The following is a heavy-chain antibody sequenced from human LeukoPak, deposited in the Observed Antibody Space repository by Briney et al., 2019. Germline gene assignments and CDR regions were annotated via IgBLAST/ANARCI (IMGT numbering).Heavy chain of an antibody. CDR3: ARTGDYDFWSDYHLYYYYYMDV. D-gene: IGHD3-3*01. Sequence: GGSLRLSCAASGFTFSSYSMNWVRQAPGKGLEWVSSINSNNSYIYYADSVKGRFTISRDNAKNSMYLQMHSLRAEDTAVYYCARTGDYDFWSDYHLYYYYYMDVWGKGTTVTVSS. CDR2: INSNNSYI. J-gene: IGHJ6*03. V-gene: IGHV3-21*01. CDR1: GFTFSSYS.